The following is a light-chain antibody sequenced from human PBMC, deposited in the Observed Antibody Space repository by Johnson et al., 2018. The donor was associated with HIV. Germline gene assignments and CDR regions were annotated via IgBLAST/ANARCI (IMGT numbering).Light chain of an antibody. CDR1: SSNIGNNF. Sequence: QSVLTQPPSVSAAPGQKVTISCSGSSSNIGNNFVSWYQQLPGTAPKLLIYANNKRPSGIADRFSGSKSGTSATLGITGLQTGDEADYYCGTWDSSLSAGPYGFGTGTKVTVL. CDR2: ANN. J-gene: IGLJ1*01. V-gene: IGLV1-51*02. CDR3: GTWDSSLSAGPYG.